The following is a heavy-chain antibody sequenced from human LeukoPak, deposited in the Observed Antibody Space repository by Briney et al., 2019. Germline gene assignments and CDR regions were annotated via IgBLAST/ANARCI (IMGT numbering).Heavy chain of an antibody. V-gene: IGHV3-30-3*01. J-gene: IGHJ4*02. CDR2: ISYDVSNK. CDR3: ARDSGNLDY. D-gene: IGHD1-26*01. Sequence: GGSLRLSCTASGFTFSNYAMHWVRQAPGKGLEGVAVISYDVSNKYYADSVKGRFTISRDNSKNTVYLQMNSLRAEDTAVYYCARDSGNLDYWGQGTLVTVSS. CDR1: GFTFSNYA.